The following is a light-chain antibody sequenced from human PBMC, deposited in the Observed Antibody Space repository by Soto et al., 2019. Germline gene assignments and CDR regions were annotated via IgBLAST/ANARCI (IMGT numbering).Light chain of an antibody. CDR3: QQYESFPRT. J-gene: IGKJ1*01. CDR2: KAS. CDR1: QSINNW. Sequence: DIQMTQSPSTLSASVGDRVTITCRASQSINNWLAWYQQKPGKAPKLFIFKASTLEIGVPSRFSGSGTGTEFTHSISSMQADDFATYFCQQYESFPRTFGQGTKVEMK. V-gene: IGKV1-5*03.